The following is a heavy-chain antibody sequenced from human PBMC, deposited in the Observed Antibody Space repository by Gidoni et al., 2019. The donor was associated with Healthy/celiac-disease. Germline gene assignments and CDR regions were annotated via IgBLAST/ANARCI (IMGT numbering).Heavy chain of an antibody. CDR3: ARTYSSSVNWFDP. Sequence: QLQLQESCPGLVKPSETLSLTCTVSGGSISSSSYYWGLIRQPPGKGLEWIGSIYYSGSTYYNPSLKSRVTISVDTSKNQFSLKLSSVTAADTAVYYCARTYSSSVNWFDPWGQGTLVTVSS. CDR1: GGSISSSSYY. D-gene: IGHD6-6*01. CDR2: IYYSGST. V-gene: IGHV4-39*01. J-gene: IGHJ5*02.